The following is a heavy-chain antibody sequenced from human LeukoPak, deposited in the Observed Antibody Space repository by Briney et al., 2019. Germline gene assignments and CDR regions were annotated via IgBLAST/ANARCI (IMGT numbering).Heavy chain of an antibody. J-gene: IGHJ5*02. V-gene: IGHV3-20*04. CDR2: INWNGGST. Sequence: GGSLRLSCAASGFTFDDYGMSWVRQAPGKGLEWVSGINWNGGSTGYADPVKGRFTISRDNAKNSLYLQMNSLRAEDTALYYCAREIVVVPAAIPGFDPWGQGTLVTVTS. CDR1: GFTFDDYG. CDR3: AREIVVVPAAIPGFDP. D-gene: IGHD2-2*02.